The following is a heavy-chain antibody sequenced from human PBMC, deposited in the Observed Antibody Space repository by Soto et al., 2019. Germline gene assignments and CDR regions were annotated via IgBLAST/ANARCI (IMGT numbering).Heavy chain of an antibody. CDR3: ARVSADSSGWNWFDP. CDR2: IGTAGDT. V-gene: IGHV3-13*01. Sequence: EVQLVESGGGLVQPGGSLRLSCAASGFTFSSYDMHWVRQATGKGLEWVSAIGTAGDTYYPGSVKGRFTISRENAKNSLYLQMNSLRAEDTAVYYCARVSADSSGWNWFDPWGQGTLVTVSS. D-gene: IGHD6-19*01. CDR1: GFTFSSYD. J-gene: IGHJ5*02.